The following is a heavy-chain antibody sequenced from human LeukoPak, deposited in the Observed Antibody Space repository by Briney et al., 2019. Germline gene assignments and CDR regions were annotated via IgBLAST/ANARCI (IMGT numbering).Heavy chain of an antibody. D-gene: IGHD1-26*01. CDR3: VGYSGSYYSVDY. Sequence: SDTLSLTCAVYGGSFSGYYWSWIRQPPGKGLEWIGEINHIGSTNYNPSLKSRVTISVDTPKNQFSLKLSSVTAADTAVYYCVGYSGSYYSVDYWGQGTLVTVSS. J-gene: IGHJ4*02. CDR1: GGSFSGYY. CDR2: INHIGST. V-gene: IGHV4-34*01.